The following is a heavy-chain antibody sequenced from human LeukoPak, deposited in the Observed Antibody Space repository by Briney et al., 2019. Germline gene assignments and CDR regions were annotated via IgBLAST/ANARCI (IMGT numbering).Heavy chain of an antibody. J-gene: IGHJ4*02. CDR1: GGSISSGGYY. CDR3: AAQLLWFGEDNPHFDY. V-gene: IGHV4-31*03. CDR2: IYYSGST. D-gene: IGHD3-10*01. Sequence: PSQTLSLTCIVSGGSISSGGYYWNWIRQHPGKGLEWIGYIYYSGSTYYNPSLKSRVIISADTSKNQFSLKLTSVTAADTAVYYCAAQLLWFGEDNPHFDYWGQATLVTVSS.